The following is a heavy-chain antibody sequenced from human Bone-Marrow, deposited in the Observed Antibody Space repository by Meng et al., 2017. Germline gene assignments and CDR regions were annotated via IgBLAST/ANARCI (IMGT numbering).Heavy chain of an antibody. Sequence: VQLVESGGGLVQPGGSLRLSCVDSGSTFSRYWMHWVRQAPGKGLEWVAVIWYDGSNKYYADSVKGRFAISRDDSKNTLYLQMNSLRAEDTAVYYCATEGGSLTRLDSWGQGTLVTVSS. D-gene: IGHD2-21*02. J-gene: IGHJ4*02. CDR1: GSTFSRYW. CDR3: ATEGGSLTRLDS. V-gene: IGHV3-33*08. CDR2: IWYDGSNK.